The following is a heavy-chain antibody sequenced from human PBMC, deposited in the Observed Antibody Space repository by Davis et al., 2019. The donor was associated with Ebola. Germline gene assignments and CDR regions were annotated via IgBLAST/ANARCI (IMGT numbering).Heavy chain of an antibody. V-gene: IGHV3-33*01. CDR2: IWYDGSNK. D-gene: IGHD2-15*01. CDR1: GFTFSSYG. J-gene: IGHJ6*02. Sequence: GESLKISCAASGFTFSSYGMHWVRQAPGKGLEWVAVIWYDGSNKYYADSVKGRFTISRDNSKNTLYLQMNSLRDEDTAVYYCARVGYDPRYCSGGSCLLVYYYGMDVWGQGTTVTVSS. CDR3: ARVGYDPRYCSGGSCLLVYYYGMDV.